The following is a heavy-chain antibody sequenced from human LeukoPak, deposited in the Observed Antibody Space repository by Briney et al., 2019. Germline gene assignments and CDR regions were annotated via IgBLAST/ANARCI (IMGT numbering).Heavy chain of an antibody. D-gene: IGHD6-6*01. CDR1: GGTFSSYA. Sequence: SVKVSCKASGGTFSSYAISWVRQAPGQGLEWMGGIIPIFGTANYAQKFQGRVTITTDESTSTAYMELSSLRSEDTAVYYCARGYSSPSLYGYWGQGTLVTVSS. J-gene: IGHJ4*02. CDR3: ARGYSSPSLYGY. CDR2: IIPIFGTA. V-gene: IGHV1-69*05.